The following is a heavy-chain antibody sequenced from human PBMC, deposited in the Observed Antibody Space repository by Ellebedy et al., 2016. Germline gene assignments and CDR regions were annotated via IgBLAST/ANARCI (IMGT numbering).Heavy chain of an antibody. D-gene: IGHD1-1*01. V-gene: IGHV3-72*01. CDR3: TRGRVEAPPFES. J-gene: IGHJ4*02. CDR2: TRNKASGYTT. Sequence: GGSLRLSCAASGFTFTNYWMSWVRQVPGKGLEWVARTRNKASGYTTEYAASVKDRFTVSRDDSNNLLYLQMTSLQTDDTAIYYCTRGRVEAPPFESWGQGTLVTVSS. CDR1: GFTFTNYW.